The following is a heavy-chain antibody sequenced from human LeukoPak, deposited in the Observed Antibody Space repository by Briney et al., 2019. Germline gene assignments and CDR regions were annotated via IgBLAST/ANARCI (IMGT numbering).Heavy chain of an antibody. Sequence: SETLSLTCTVSGGSISSYYWSWIRQPAGKGLEWIGRIYTSGSTNYNPSLKSRVTMSVDTSKNQFSLKLSSVTAADTAVYYCARDRAGTTVYYYYYMDVWGKGTTVTVSS. J-gene: IGHJ6*03. CDR2: IYTSGST. D-gene: IGHD1-7*01. CDR3: ARDRAGTTVYYYYYMDV. V-gene: IGHV4-4*07. CDR1: GGSISSYY.